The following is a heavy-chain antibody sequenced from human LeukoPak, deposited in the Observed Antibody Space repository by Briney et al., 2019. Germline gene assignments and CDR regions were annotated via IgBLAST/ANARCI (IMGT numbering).Heavy chain of an antibody. CDR3: ARDRREGDYDFWSGYSDRGRHYYMDV. V-gene: IGHV3-53*01. CDR2: IYSGGST. Sequence: GGSLRLSCAASGFTVSSNYMSWVRQAPGKGLEWVSVIYSGGSTYYADSVKGRFTISRDNSKNTLYLQMNSLRAEDTAVYYCARDRREGDYDFWSGYSDRGRHYYMDVWGKGTTVTVSS. J-gene: IGHJ6*03. D-gene: IGHD3-3*01. CDR1: GFTVSSNY.